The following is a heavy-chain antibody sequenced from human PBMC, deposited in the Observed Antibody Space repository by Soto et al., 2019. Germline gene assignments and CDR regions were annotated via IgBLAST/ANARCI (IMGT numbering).Heavy chain of an antibody. CDR3: ARRRGYSYGACYYGMDV. V-gene: IGHV5-51*01. D-gene: IGHD5-18*01. J-gene: IGHJ6*02. Sequence: GESLKISCKGSGYICTSYSIGCVRQMSGKGLEWMGISYPGDSDTRYSPSFQGHVTISADKSISTAYLQWSSLKASDTAMYYCARRRGYSYGACYYGMDVWGQGTTVTVAS. CDR1: GYICTSYS. CDR2: SYPGDSDT.